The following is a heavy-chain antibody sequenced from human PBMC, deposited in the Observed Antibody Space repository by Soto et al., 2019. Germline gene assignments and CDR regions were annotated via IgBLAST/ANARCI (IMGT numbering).Heavy chain of an antibody. CDR1: GFTFCSYS. Sequence: GGSLRLFCAASGFTFCSYSMNWVRQAPGKGLEWVSSISSSSSYIYYADSVKGRFTISRDNAKNSLYLQMNSLRAEDTAVYYCARNLDYYGSGSYYNRPFDYWGQGTLVTVSS. J-gene: IGHJ4*02. V-gene: IGHV3-21*01. CDR3: ARNLDYYGSGSYYNRPFDY. D-gene: IGHD3-10*01. CDR2: ISSSSSYI.